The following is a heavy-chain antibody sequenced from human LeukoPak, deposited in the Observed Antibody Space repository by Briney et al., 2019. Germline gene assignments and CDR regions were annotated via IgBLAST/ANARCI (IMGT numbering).Heavy chain of an antibody. J-gene: IGHJ4*02. CDR2: INHSGST. Sequence: SETLSLTCAVYGGSFSGYYWSWIRQPPGKGLEWIGEINHSGSTNYNPSLKSRVTISADTSKNQFSLKLSSVTAADTAVYYCAGTMESVSFSTFDYWGQGTLVTVSS. CDR3: AGTMESVSFSTFDY. D-gene: IGHD1-26*01. V-gene: IGHV4-34*01. CDR1: GGSFSGYY.